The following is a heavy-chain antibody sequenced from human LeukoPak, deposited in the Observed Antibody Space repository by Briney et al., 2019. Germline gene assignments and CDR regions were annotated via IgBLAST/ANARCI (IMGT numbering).Heavy chain of an antibody. V-gene: IGHV1-2*02. CDR2: INPNTGDT. D-gene: IGHD5-24*01. CDR1: GYTFTGYH. Sequence: ASVKVSCKASGYTFTGYHMHWVRQAPGQGLEWMGWINPNTGDTNYAQKFQGRVTMTRDTTISAAYMELSWLRSDDTAVYYCMRDPEMVTILSEYWGQGTLVTVSS. J-gene: IGHJ4*02. CDR3: MRDPEMVTILSEY.